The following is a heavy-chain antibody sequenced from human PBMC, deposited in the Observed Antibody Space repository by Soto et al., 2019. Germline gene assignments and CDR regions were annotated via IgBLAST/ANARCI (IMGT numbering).Heavy chain of an antibody. D-gene: IGHD2-2*01. Sequence: GWSLRLSCASSVFTFISYGMHWVRQAPGKGLEWVAVIWYDGSNKYYADSVKGRFTISRDNSKNTLYLQMNSLRAEDTAVYYCAREAVGCSSTSCYFPYYYGMDVWGQGTTVTVSS. J-gene: IGHJ6*02. CDR2: IWYDGSNK. CDR3: AREAVGCSSTSCYFPYYYGMDV. V-gene: IGHV3-33*01. CDR1: VFTFISYG.